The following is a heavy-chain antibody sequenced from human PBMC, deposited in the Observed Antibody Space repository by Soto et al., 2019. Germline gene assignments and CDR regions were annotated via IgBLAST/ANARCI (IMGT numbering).Heavy chain of an antibody. J-gene: IGHJ6*02. Sequence: GVSLRLSCAGSGFTFSSYWMSWVRQAPGKGLEWVANIKQDGSEKYYVDSVKGRFTISRDNAKNSLYLQMNSLRAEDTAVYYCERDVRGYSYAGYYYYYGMAVWGQGTTVTVSS. CDR2: IKQDGSEK. CDR1: GFTFSSYW. D-gene: IGHD5-18*01. CDR3: ERDVRGYSYAGYYYYYGMAV. V-gene: IGHV3-7*01.